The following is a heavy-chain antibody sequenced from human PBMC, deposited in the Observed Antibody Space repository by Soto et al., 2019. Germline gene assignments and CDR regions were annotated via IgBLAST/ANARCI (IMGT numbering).Heavy chain of an antibody. CDR3: AKGRICRDFDY. CDR1: GFTFNNYG. Sequence: EVQVLESGGGLVQPGGSLRLSCAASGFTFNNYGMSWVRQAPGKGLEWVSTITYTGSTTSYADPVEGRFSTSRDNSKSTLYLQMNSTRADDTAISYCAKGRICRDFDYWGQGILVTVSS. D-gene: IGHD2-15*01. CDR2: ITYTGSTT. J-gene: IGHJ4*02. V-gene: IGHV3-23*01.